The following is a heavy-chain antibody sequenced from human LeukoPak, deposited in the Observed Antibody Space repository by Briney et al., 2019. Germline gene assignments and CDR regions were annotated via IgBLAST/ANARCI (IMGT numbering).Heavy chain of an antibody. J-gene: IGHJ4*02. CDR2: ISNDGSRK. D-gene: IGHD3-3*01. V-gene: IGHV3-30*04. CDR3: ARDRAWNYFDY. CDR1: GFTFSGFA. Sequence: GRSLRLSCAGSGFTFSGFAMHWVRQAPGKGLEWVAIISNDGSRKYYAHSVEGRFTISRDNSKNTLYLQMDSLRAEDTAVYYCARDRAWNYFDYWGQGTLVTVSS.